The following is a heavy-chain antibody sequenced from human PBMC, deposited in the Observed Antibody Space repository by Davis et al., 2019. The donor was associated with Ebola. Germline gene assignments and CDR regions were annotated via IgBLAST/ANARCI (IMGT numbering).Heavy chain of an antibody. J-gene: IGHJ6*03. V-gene: IGHV3-30*03. Sequence: GESLKISCTAFGFSFGTYGMHWVRQAPGKGLEWVQNLSYDGSHTSSIDSVKGRFTISRDNAKNSLYLQMNSLRVEDTAVYYCVSEDWAGYSQRQYYFMDVWGKGTTVTVSS. CDR1: GFSFGTYG. CDR2: LSYDGSHT. CDR3: VSEDWAGYSQRQYYFMDV. D-gene: IGHD2-15*01.